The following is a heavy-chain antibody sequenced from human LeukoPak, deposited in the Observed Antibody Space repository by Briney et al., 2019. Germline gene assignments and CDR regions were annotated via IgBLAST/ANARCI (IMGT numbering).Heavy chain of an antibody. D-gene: IGHD2-21*01. Sequence: GGSLRLSCAASGFTFSSYAMSCVRQAPGKGLEWVSAISGSGGSTYYADSVKGRFTLSRDNSKNTLYLQMNSLRAEDTAVYYCARFLEGAFDIWGQGTMVTVSS. V-gene: IGHV3-23*01. CDR2: ISGSGGST. CDR3: ARFLEGAFDI. J-gene: IGHJ3*02. CDR1: GFTFSSYA.